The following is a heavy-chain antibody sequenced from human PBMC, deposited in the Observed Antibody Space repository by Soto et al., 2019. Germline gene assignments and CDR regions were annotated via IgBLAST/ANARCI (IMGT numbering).Heavy chain of an antibody. CDR3: ALGDPPVSTVLDY. Sequence: TIPDNCTVSGGPFPNFGHSGCWLRHEPGKGLEAVGYTHYRGDTAYNPSLRSRVTISPDTSKTQFSLRLRSVTSEDTAVYYCALGDPPVSTVLDYWG. CDR2: THYRGDT. D-gene: IGHD3-16*01. J-gene: IGHJ4*01. V-gene: IGHV4-31*03. CDR1: GGPFPNFGHS.